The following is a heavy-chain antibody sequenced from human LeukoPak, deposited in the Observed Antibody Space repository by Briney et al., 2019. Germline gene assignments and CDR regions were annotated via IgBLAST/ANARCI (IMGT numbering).Heavy chain of an antibody. D-gene: IGHD6-13*01. V-gene: IGHV4-4*09. CDR3: ARLYSSSWYFDY. Sequence: SETLSLTCTVSGGSISSYYWSWIRQPPGKGLEWIGYIYTSGSTNYNPSLKSRVTISVETSKNQFSLKLSSVTAADTAVYYCARLYSSSWYFDYWGQGTLVTVSS. CDR2: IYTSGST. J-gene: IGHJ4*02. CDR1: GGSISSYY.